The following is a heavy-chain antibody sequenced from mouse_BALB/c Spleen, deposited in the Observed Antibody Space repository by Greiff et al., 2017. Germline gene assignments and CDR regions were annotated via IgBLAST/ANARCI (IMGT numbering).Heavy chain of an antibody. CDR3: ERNGNYEDYYAMDY. CDR2: INPGSGGT. CDR1: GYAFTNYL. Sequence: VQLQQSGAELVRPGTSVKVSCKASGYAFTNYLIEWVKQRPGPGLEWIGVINPGSGGTNYNEKFKGKATLTADKSSSTAYMQLSSLTSDDSAVYFCERNGNYEDYYAMDYWGQGTSVTVSS. V-gene: IGHV1-54*01. D-gene: IGHD2-1*01. J-gene: IGHJ4*01.